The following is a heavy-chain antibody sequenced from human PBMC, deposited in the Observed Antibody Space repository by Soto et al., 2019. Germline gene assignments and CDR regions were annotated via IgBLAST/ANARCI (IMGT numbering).Heavy chain of an antibody. Sequence: PSETLSLTCTVSGGSISSSSYYWGWIRQPPGKGLEWIGSIYYSGSTYYNASLKSRVTISVDTSKNQFSLKLSSVTAADTAVYYCARLRNTIVGLSFDYWGQGTLVTVSS. CDR2: IYYSGST. D-gene: IGHD3-16*02. J-gene: IGHJ4*02. CDR1: GGSISSSSYY. V-gene: IGHV4-39*01. CDR3: ARLRNTIVGLSFDY.